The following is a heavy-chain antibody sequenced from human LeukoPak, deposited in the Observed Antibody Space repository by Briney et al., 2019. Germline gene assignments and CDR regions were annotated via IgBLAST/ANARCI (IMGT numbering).Heavy chain of an antibody. J-gene: IGHJ4*02. CDR2: ISSSGSTI. Sequence: TGGSLRLSCAASGFTFSSYEMNWVRQAPGKGLEWVSYISSSGSTIYYADSVKGRFTISRDNAKNSLYLQMNSLRAEDTAVYYCAREYYDILTGYSGFDYWGQGTLVTVSS. CDR3: AREYYDILTGYSGFDY. D-gene: IGHD3-9*01. CDR1: GFTFSSYE. V-gene: IGHV3-48*03.